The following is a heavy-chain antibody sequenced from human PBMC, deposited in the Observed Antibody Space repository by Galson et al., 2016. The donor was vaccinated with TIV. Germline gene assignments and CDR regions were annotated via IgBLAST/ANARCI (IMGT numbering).Heavy chain of an antibody. Sequence: SLRLSCAASEFTFSNYAMSWVRQAPGKGLEWVSSITGSGDTTYYADSVRGRFTISRENSKNTLYLQMNSLRVEDTAFYHCARVFDSYYFDYWGQGTLVTVSS. V-gene: IGHV3-23*01. CDR3: ARVFDSYYFDY. J-gene: IGHJ4*02. CDR1: EFTFSNYA. CDR2: ITGSGDTT. D-gene: IGHD3-10*02.